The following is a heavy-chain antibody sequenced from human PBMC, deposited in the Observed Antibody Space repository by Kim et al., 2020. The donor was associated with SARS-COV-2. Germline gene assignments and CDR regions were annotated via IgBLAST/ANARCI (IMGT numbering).Heavy chain of an antibody. CDR1: GFTVSSNY. CDR2: IYTSGNT. CDR3: ARDQVGSAFDI. D-gene: IGHD1-26*01. J-gene: IGHJ3*02. V-gene: IGHV3-66*01. Sequence: GGSLRLSCAASGFTVSSNYMSWVRQAPGKGLEWVSVIYTSGNTNYADSVKGRFTISRDNSKNTLYLQMNSLRAEDTAVYYCARDQVGSAFDIWGQGTMVT.